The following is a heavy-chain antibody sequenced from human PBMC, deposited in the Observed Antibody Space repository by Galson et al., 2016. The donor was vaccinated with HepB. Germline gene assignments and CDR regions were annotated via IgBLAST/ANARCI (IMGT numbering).Heavy chain of an antibody. CDR2: IHDNGNS. CDR1: GGSVGSHY. V-gene: IGHV4-59*02. CDR3: ARDNRYSFGTFYFDH. J-gene: IGHJ4*02. D-gene: IGHD1/OR15-1a*01. Sequence: SETLSLTCAVSGGSVGSHYWSWIRQPPGKGLQWIGYIHDNGNSNYNPSLKSRVTMSVDTSKNQVSLKMNSVTAADSAVYYCARDNRYSFGTFYFDHWGPGALVTVSS.